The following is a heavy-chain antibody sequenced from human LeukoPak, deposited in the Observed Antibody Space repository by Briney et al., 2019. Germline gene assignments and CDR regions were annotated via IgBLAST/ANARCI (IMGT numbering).Heavy chain of an antibody. D-gene: IGHD1-26*01. J-gene: IGHJ4*02. CDR1: GGSISSSSYY. CDR3: ARQGSGNYLSPVNY. Sequence: SETLSLTCTVSGGSISSSSYYWGWIRRPPGKGLEWIGTIYYSGSTYYNPSLKSRVTISVDTSKNQFSLKLSSVTAADTGVYYCARQGSGNYLSPVNYWGQGTLVTVSS. CDR2: IYYSGST. V-gene: IGHV4-39*01.